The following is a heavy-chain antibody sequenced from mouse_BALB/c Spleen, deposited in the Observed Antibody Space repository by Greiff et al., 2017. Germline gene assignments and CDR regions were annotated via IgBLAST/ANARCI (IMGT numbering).Heavy chain of an antibody. Sequence: EVQVVESGGGLVQPGGSLRLSCATSGFTFTDYYMSWVRQPPGKALEWLGFIRNKANGYTTEYSASVKGRFTISRDNSKSILYLQMNTLRAEDSATYDCARDAMYWGQGTSGTVSS. V-gene: IGHV7-3*02. CDR1: GFTFTDYY. CDR3: ARDAMY. J-gene: IGHJ4*01. CDR2: IRNKANGYTT.